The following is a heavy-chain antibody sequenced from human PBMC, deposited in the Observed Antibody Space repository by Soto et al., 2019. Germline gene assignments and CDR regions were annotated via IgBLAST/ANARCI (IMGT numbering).Heavy chain of an antibody. J-gene: IGHJ4*02. V-gene: IGHV3-30-3*01. D-gene: IGHD6-19*01. CDR1: GVTFSNSA. Sequence: ESGGGVVQPGRSLRLSCAASGVTFSNSAMHWVRQAPGKGMEWIAGISFDGSNPHYADSVEGRFTISRDNSKSTLYLQMNSLRTDDTALYFCGTAVAAGGYWGQGTLVTVSS. CDR2: ISFDGSNP. CDR3: GTAVAAGGY.